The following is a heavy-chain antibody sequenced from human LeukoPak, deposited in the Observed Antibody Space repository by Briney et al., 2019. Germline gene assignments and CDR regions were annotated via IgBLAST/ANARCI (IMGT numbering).Heavy chain of an antibody. Sequence: HPGGSLRLSCAASGLTFSNYWMNWVRQAPGKGLVWVSRITHDGRSTAYADSVKGRFTISRDNSRNTPYLQMNSLRAEDTAVYYCAKDGSLLWFGELFIDYWGQGTLVTVSS. J-gene: IGHJ4*02. CDR3: AKDGSLLWFGELFIDY. V-gene: IGHV3-74*01. CDR1: GLTFSNYW. CDR2: ITHDGRST. D-gene: IGHD3-10*01.